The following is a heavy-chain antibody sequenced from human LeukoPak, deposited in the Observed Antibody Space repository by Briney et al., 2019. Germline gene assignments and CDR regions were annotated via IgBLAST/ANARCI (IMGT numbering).Heavy chain of an antibody. D-gene: IGHD1-26*01. CDR2: IYTSGST. J-gene: IGHJ3*02. V-gene: IGHV4-4*07. CDR1: GGSISSYY. Sequence: SETLSLTCTVSGGSISSYYWSWIRQPAGKGLEWIGRIYTSGSTNYNPSLKSRVTMSVDTSKNQFSLKLSSVTAADTAVYYCARCPVRGSYWSPVRADAFDIWGQGTMVTVSS. CDR3: ARCPVRGSYWSPVRADAFDI.